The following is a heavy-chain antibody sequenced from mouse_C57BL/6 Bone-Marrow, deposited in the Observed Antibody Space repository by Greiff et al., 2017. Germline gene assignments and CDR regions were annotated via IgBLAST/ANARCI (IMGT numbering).Heavy chain of an antibody. V-gene: IGHV1-39*01. J-gene: IGHJ3*01. CDR3: ARSGITTVVAPFAY. Sequence: EVQLQQSGPELVKPGASVKISCKASGYSFTDYNMNWVKQSNGKSLEWIGVINPNYGTTSYNQKFKGKATLTVDQSSSTAYMQLKSLTSEDSAVYYCARSGITTVVAPFAYWGQGTLVTVSA. CDR1: GYSFTDYN. D-gene: IGHD1-1*01. CDR2: INPNYGTT.